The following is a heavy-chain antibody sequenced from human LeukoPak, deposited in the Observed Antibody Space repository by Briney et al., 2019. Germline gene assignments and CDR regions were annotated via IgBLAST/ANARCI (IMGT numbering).Heavy chain of an antibody. J-gene: IGHJ4*02. V-gene: IGHV1-18*01. CDR2: ISAYNGNT. CDR1: GYTFTSYG. CDR3: ARDEYGDYPWDC. Sequence: GASVKVSCKASGYTFTSYGISWVRQAPGQGLEWMGWISAYNGNTNYAQKFQGRVTMTRDTSISTAYMELSRLRSDDTAVYYCARDEYGDYPWDCWGQGTLVTVSS. D-gene: IGHD4-17*01.